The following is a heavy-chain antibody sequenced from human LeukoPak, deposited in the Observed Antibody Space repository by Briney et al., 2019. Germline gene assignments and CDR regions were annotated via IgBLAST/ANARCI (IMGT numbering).Heavy chain of an antibody. D-gene: IGHD3-10*01. Sequence: ASVKVSCKASGYTFTGYYMHWVRQAPGQGLEWMGWIHPRRGDTNYAQKLQGRVTMTRDTSISTAYLDLSSLRSDDTAVYYCARDGDYGTGSYYRGCIDSWGQGTPVTVSP. CDR3: ARDGDYGTGSYYRGCIDS. CDR1: GYTFTGYY. CDR2: IHPRRGDT. J-gene: IGHJ4*02. V-gene: IGHV1-2*02.